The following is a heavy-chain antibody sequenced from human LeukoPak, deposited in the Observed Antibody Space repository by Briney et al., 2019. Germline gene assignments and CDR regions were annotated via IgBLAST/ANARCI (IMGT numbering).Heavy chain of an antibody. J-gene: IGHJ4*02. CDR3: ARIEHSSWYFPYIPTGKYYFDY. CDR1: GYSFTSYW. CDR2: FDPSDSYN. D-gene: IGHD6-13*01. Sequence: GEPLKISCKGSGYSFTSYWISWVRHMPGKGLEWMGRFDPSDSYNNYTPSFQGHVTISADKYISTAYLRWSSLKASDPAMYYCARIEHSSWYFPYIPTGKYYFDYWGQGTLVTVSS. V-gene: IGHV5-10-1*01.